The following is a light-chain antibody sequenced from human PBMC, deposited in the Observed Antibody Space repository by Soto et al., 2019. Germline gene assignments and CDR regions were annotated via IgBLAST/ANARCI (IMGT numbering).Light chain of an antibody. J-gene: IGKJ3*01. CDR2: WAS. CDR3: QQYYSTPFT. V-gene: IGKV4-1*01. CDR1: QSVLYSSNNKNY. Sequence: DIVMTQSPDSLAVSLGERATINCKSSQSVLYSSNNKNYLAWYQQKPEQPPKVLIYWASTRESGVPDRFSGSGSGTDFTLTITSLQAEDVAVYYCQQYYSTPFTFGPGTKVDIK.